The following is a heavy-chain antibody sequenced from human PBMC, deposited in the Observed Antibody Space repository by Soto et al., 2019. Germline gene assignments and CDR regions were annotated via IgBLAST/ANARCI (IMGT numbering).Heavy chain of an antibody. CDR1: GGSISTSGDY. D-gene: IGHD4-4*01. CDR2: ISFRGLT. Sequence: PSETLSLTCTVSGGSISTSGDYWSWIRQHPGKGLEWIGYISFRGLTDYNPSLESRLTLSVDTSANQFSLNLTSVTAADTAIYFCARVSNDFSYGWFDPWGQGTLVTVSS. CDR3: ARVSNDFSYGWFDP. V-gene: IGHV4-31*03. J-gene: IGHJ5*02.